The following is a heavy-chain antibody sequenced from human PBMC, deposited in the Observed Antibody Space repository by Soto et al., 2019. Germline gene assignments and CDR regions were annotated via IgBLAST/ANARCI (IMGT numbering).Heavy chain of an antibody. CDR2: IYYSGSA. V-gene: IGHV4-39*01. Sequence: QRQLQESGPGLVKPSETLSLTCTVAGGSISSSTDYWGWIRQPPGKGLEWIGMIYYSGSAYYNPSLKSRVTISIDTSKNQFSLRLSSVTAADTAVYYCARHGVDYGDYASYYYYGMDVWGRGTTVTVSS. J-gene: IGHJ6*02. D-gene: IGHD4-17*01. CDR3: ARHGVDYGDYASYYYYGMDV. CDR1: GGSISSSTDY.